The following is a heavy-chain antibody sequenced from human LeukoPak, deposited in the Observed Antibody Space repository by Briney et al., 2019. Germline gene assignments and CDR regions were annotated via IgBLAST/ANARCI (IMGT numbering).Heavy chain of an antibody. J-gene: IGHJ6*03. CDR3: ARDVLYYYHYMDV. Sequence: PWGSLRLSCAASGFTFDDYAIHWVRQAPGKGLEWVSGISWNSGSIGYADSVKGRFTISRDNAKNTLYLQMNSLRAEDTAVYYCARDVLYYYHYMDVWGKGTTVTVSS. V-gene: IGHV3-9*01. CDR1: GFTFDDYA. D-gene: IGHD2-8*02. CDR2: ISWNSGSI.